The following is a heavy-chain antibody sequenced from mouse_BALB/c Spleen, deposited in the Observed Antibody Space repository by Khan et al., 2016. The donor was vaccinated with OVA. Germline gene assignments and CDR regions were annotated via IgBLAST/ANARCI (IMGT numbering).Heavy chain of an antibody. Sequence: QVQLQQSGPELVKPGASVRISCKASGYTFTSYYIHWVKQRPGQGLEWIGWIYPGNVSPKYNERFKDKASLTADKSSSTAYMQLSRLTSEDSAVYFCARAGYGSFAYWGQGTLVTVSA. CDR2: IYPGNVSP. V-gene: IGHV1S56*01. D-gene: IGHD2-2*01. J-gene: IGHJ3*01. CDR3: ARAGYGSFAY. CDR1: GYTFTSYY.